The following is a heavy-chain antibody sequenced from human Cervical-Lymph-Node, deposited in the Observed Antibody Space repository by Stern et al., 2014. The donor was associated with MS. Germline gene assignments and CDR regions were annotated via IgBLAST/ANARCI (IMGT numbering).Heavy chain of an antibody. CDR2: IYYSGTP. Sequence: QVQLQVSGPGLLRPSETLSLTCTVSGASITSYYWSWIRQPPGKGLEWTGYIYYSGTPNYNASLKGRVAISIDTSKTQFSLRLSSVTAADTAVYYCARATDLWGQGTLVTVSS. J-gene: IGHJ5*02. V-gene: IGHV4-59*01. CDR3: ARATDL. CDR1: GASITSYY.